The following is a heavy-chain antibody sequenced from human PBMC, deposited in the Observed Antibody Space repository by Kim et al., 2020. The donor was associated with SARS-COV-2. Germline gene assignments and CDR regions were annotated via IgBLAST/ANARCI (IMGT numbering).Heavy chain of an antibody. CDR3: ATYASGSRYFDL. J-gene: IGHJ4*02. D-gene: IGHD3-10*01. V-gene: IGHV1-24*01. Sequence: TIYAQKFQGRVTMTEGTAPDTGYMELSSLRYEDTAVYYCATYASGSRYFDLWGQGTLVTVSS. CDR2: T.